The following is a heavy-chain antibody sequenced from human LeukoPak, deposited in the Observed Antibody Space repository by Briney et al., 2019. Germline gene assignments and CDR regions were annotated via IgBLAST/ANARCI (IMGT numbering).Heavy chain of an antibody. J-gene: IGHJ4*02. CDR3: ARDADVDTLDY. D-gene: IGHD5-18*01. V-gene: IGHV3-74*01. CDR1: EFTFSSYW. Sequence: GGSLRLSCAASEFTFSSYWVRWVRQAPGKGLVWVSRINSDGSSTSYADSVKGRFTISRDNAKNTLYLQMNSLRAEDTAVYYCARDADVDTLDYWGQGTLVTVSS. CDR2: INSDGSST.